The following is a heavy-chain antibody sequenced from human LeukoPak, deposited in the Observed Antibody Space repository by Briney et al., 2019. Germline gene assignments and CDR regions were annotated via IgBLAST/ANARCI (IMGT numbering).Heavy chain of an antibody. D-gene: IGHD6-13*01. J-gene: IGHJ4*02. CDR1: GYTFTEYY. V-gene: IGHV1-2*02. CDR3: AAWAAVGRFFDY. Sequence: ASVKVSCKASGYTFTEYYIHWVRQAPGQGLEWMGWINPNSGGSNSAQKSRGRVTMTRDTSITTAYMGLSRLASDDTAVYYCAAWAAVGRFFDYWGQGTLVTVSS. CDR2: INPNSGGS.